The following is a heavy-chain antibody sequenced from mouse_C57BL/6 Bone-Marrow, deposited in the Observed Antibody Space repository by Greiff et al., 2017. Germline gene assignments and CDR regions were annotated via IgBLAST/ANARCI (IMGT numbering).Heavy chain of an antibody. J-gene: IGHJ3*01. D-gene: IGHD2-2*01. CDR3: AREADGYGAY. CDR2: FSDGGSYT. CDR1: GFTFSSYA. Sequence: EVMLVESGGGLVKPGGSLKLSCAASGFTFSSYAMSWVRQTPEKRLEWVATFSDGGSYTYYPDNVKGRYTISRDNSKNTLYLQMSHLKSEDTAMYDCAREADGYGAYWGQGTLVTVSA. V-gene: IGHV5-4*01.